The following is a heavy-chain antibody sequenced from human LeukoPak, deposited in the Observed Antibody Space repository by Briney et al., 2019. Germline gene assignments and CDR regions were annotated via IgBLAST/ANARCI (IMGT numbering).Heavy chain of an antibody. J-gene: IGHJ4*02. D-gene: IGHD6-13*01. CDR1: GFTFSSYA. V-gene: IGHV3-30*04. Sequence: PGGSLRLSCAASGFTFSSYAMHWVRQAPGKGLEWVAVMSSEGSNKYYADSVKGRFTISRDNSKNTLYLQMISLRTEDTAVYYCALKGVVGIAAAGRKDYFDYWGQGTLVTVSS. CDR3: ALKGVVGIAAAGRKDYFDY. CDR2: MSSEGSNK.